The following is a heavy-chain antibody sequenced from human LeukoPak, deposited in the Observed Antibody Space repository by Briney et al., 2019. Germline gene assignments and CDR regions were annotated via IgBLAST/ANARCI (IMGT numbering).Heavy chain of an antibody. CDR3: AKDSEYYDFWSGYVYYFDY. D-gene: IGHD3-3*01. Sequence: GGSLRLSCAASGFTFSSYAMSWVRQAPGKGLEWVSAISGSGDSTYYADSVKGRFTISRDNSKNTLYLQMNSLRAEDTAVYYCAKDSEYYDFWSGYVYYFDYWGQGTLVTVSS. CDR1: GFTFSSYA. V-gene: IGHV3-23*01. CDR2: ISGSGDST. J-gene: IGHJ4*02.